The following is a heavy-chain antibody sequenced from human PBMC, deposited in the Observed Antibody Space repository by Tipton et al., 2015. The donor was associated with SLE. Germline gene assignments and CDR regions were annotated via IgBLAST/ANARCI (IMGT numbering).Heavy chain of an antibody. CDR2: VYYSGST. J-gene: IGHJ3*01. CDR3: AREHISSLRDAFEV. CDR1: GGSISTYF. D-gene: IGHD2-15*01. V-gene: IGHV4-59*01. Sequence: TLSLTCTISGGSISTYFWSWIRQPPGKGLEWIGYVYYSGSTHYNPSLTSRVTISVDTSKNQFNLKLRSVTVVDTAMYYCAREHISSLRDAFEVWGQGTMVTVSS.